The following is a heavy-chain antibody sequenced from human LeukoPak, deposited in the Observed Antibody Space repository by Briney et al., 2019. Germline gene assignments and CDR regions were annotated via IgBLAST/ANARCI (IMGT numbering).Heavy chain of an antibody. Sequence: SETLSLTCTVSGGSISSSSYYWGWIRQPPGKGLEWIGSIYYSGSTYYNPSLKSRGTISVDTSKNQFSLKLSSVTAADTAVYYCARSRGWLQSHPLGYWGQGTLVTVSS. CDR3: ARSRGWLQSHPLGY. D-gene: IGHD5-24*01. V-gene: IGHV4-39*01. CDR2: IYYSGST. J-gene: IGHJ4*02. CDR1: GGSISSSSYY.